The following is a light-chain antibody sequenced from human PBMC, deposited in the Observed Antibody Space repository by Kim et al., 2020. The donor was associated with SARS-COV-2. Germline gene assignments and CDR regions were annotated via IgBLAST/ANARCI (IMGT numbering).Light chain of an antibody. CDR2: DIS. CDR1: QSVSSSY. J-gene: IGKJ4*01. Sequence: EIVLTQSPATLSLSPGEGATLSCGASQSVSSSYLAWYQQKPGLAPRLLIYDISNRATGIPDRFSGSGSGTDFTLTISRLEPEDFAVYYCQQYGSSRGTFGGGAKVDIK. V-gene: IGKV3D-20*01. CDR3: QQYGSSRGT.